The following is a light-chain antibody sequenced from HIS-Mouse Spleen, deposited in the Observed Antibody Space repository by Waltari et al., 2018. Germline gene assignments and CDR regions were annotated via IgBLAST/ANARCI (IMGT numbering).Light chain of an antibody. Sequence: YELPPPPSVAVPPGQTATVTCPGDAFPKKSAYWYQQKSGQAPVLVIYEDSKRPSGIPERFSGSSSGTMATLTISGAQVEDEADYYCYSTDSSGNHRVFGGGTKLTVL. J-gene: IGLJ2*01. CDR1: AFPKKS. CDR3: YSTDSSGNHRV. V-gene: IGLV3-10*01. CDR2: EDS.